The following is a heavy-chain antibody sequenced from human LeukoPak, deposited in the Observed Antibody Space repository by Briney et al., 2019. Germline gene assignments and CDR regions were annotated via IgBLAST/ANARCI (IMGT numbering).Heavy chain of an antibody. D-gene: IGHD3-22*01. Sequence: GGSLRLSCAASGFTFSSYAMSWVRQAPGKGLEWVSAISGSGGSTYYADSVKGRFTISRDNSKNTLYLQMNSLRAEDTAVYYCARVDRGSSGYYEFDYWGQGTLVTVSS. V-gene: IGHV3-23*01. CDR2: ISGSGGST. CDR1: GFTFSSYA. J-gene: IGHJ4*02. CDR3: ARVDRGSSGYYEFDY.